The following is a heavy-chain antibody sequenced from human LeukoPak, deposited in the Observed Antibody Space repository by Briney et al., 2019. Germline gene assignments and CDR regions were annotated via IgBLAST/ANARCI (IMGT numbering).Heavy chain of an antibody. CDR1: GGSISSYY. CDR2: IYYGGST. V-gene: IGHV4-59*12. D-gene: IGHD3-16*01. Sequence: SETLSLTCTVSGGSISSYYWSWIRQPPGKGLEWIGSIYYGGSTYYNPSLKSRVTISVDTSKNQFSLKLSSVTAADTAVYYCARVENYGGYFDYWGQGTLVTVSS. J-gene: IGHJ4*02. CDR3: ARVENYGGYFDY.